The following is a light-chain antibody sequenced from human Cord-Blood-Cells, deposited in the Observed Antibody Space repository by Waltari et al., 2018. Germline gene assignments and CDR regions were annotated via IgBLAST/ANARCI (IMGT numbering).Light chain of an antibody. J-gene: IGKJ3*01. CDR2: LGS. CDR3: MQALQTAFT. Sequence: DIVMTQSPLSLPVTPGEPASISCRSSQSLLHSNGYNYLDWYLQKPGQSPQLLIYLGSNRASGVPDRFSGSGSGTDFTLKISRVEAEDVGVYYCMQALQTAFTFGPDQSGYQT. CDR1: QSLLHSNGYNY. V-gene: IGKV2-28*01.